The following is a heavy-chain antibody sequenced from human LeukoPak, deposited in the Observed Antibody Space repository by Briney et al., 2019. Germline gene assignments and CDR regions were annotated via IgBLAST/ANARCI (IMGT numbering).Heavy chain of an antibody. V-gene: IGHV3-23*01. J-gene: IGHJ4*02. CDR3: AKRGIAAAASFDY. D-gene: IGHD6-13*01. Sequence: GGSLRVSCAASGFTFSTYAMSWVRQAPGNGLEWVSTISGSGDYTFYADSVKGRFTISRDNSKNTVYLQMNSLRADDTAVYYCAKRGIAAAASFDYWGQGTLVTVSS. CDR1: GFTFSTYA. CDR2: ISGSGDYT.